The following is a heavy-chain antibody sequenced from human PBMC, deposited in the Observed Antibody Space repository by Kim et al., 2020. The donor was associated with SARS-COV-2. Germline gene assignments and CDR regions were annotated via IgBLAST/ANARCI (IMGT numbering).Heavy chain of an antibody. CDR3: ARPIDYYGSGSPNNWFDP. CDR1: GGSISSSSYY. Sequence: SETLSLTCTVSGGSISSSSYYWGWIRQPPGKGLEWIGSIYYSGSTYYNPSLKSRVTISVDTSKNQFSLKLSSVTAADTAVYYCARPIDYYGSGSPNNWFDPWGQGTLVTVSS. CDR2: IYYSGST. J-gene: IGHJ5*02. V-gene: IGHV4-39*01. D-gene: IGHD3-10*01.